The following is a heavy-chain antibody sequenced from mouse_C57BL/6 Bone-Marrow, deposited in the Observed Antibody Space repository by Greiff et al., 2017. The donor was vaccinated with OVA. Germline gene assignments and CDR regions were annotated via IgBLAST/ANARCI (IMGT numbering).Heavy chain of an antibody. J-gene: IGHJ4*01. V-gene: IGHV5-17*01. Sequence: DVQLVESGGGLVKPGGSLKLSCAASGFTFSDYGMHWVRQAPEKGLEWVAYISSGSSTIYYADTVKGRFTISRDNAKNTLFLQMTSLRSEDTAMYYCARGTTVVATPYAMDYWGQGTSVTVSS. CDR1: GFTFSDYG. D-gene: IGHD1-1*01. CDR3: ARGTTVVATPYAMDY. CDR2: ISSGSSTI.